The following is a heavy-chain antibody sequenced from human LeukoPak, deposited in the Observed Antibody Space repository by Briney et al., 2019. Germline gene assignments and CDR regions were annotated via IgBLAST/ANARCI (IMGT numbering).Heavy chain of an antibody. Sequence: PGGFLRLSCAASGFTFSSYAMNWVRQAPGKGLEWVSGISASGGSTYNADPVKGRFTISRDNSKNTLSLQMNSLRAEDTAVYYCAKLTTVVKGPFDYWGQGTLVTVSS. J-gene: IGHJ4*02. CDR1: GFTFSSYA. CDR3: AKLTTVVKGPFDY. D-gene: IGHD4-23*01. V-gene: IGHV3-23*01. CDR2: ISASGGST.